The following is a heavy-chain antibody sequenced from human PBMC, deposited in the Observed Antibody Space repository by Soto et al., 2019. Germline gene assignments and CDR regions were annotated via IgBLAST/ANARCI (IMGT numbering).Heavy chain of an antibody. V-gene: IGHV3-23*03. CDR2: INTDGSIT. CDR3: ARDGEGF. Sequence: EVQLLESGGGLVQPGGSLRLSCAASGFTFSSYAMSWVRQAPGKGLEWVSRINTDGSITDYVDSVKGRFTISRDNAKNTLYLQMNSLRVEDTAVYYCARDGEGFWGQGTLVTVSS. CDR1: GFTFSSYA. D-gene: IGHD2-21*01. J-gene: IGHJ4*02.